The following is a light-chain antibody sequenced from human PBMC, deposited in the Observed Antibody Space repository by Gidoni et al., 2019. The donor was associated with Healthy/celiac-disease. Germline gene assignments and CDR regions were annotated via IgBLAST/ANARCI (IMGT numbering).Light chain of an antibody. J-gene: IGLJ2*01. Sequence: QSVLTQPPSVSGAPGQRVTISCTGSISNIGAGYDVHWYQQLPGTAPKLLIYGNSNRPSGVPDRFSGSKSGTSASLAITGLQAEDEADYYCQSYDSSLSGCVVFGGGTKLTVL. V-gene: IGLV1-40*01. CDR1: ISNIGAGYD. CDR2: GNS. CDR3: QSYDSSLSGCVV.